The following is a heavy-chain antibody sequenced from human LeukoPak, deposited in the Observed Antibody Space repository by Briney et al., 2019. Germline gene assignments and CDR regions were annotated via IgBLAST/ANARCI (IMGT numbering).Heavy chain of an antibody. Sequence: SQTLSLTCTVSSDSISSGDYYWSWIRQPAGKGLEFIGYINKNGGTYYNPPLKSPVSISIDTSKNQFSLKLTSVTAADTAVYFCAREHKSYGDYPYYFDSWGQGTLVTVSS. CDR3: AREHKSYGDYPYYFDS. CDR2: INKNGGT. D-gene: IGHD4-17*01. CDR1: SDSISSGDYY. J-gene: IGHJ4*02. V-gene: IGHV4-30-4*01.